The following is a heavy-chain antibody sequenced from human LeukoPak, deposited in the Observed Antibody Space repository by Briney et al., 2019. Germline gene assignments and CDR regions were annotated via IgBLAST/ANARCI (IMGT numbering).Heavy chain of an antibody. V-gene: IGHV1-2*02. CDR3: ARAYSGYDCDY. D-gene: IGHD5-12*01. Sequence: ASVKVSCKASGYTFTSYYMHWVRQAPGQGLEWMGWINPDSGGTNYAQKFQGRVTMTRDTSISTAYMELTRLRSDDTAVYYCARAYSGYDCDYWGQGTLVTVSS. CDR1: GYTFTSYY. J-gene: IGHJ4*02. CDR2: INPDSGGT.